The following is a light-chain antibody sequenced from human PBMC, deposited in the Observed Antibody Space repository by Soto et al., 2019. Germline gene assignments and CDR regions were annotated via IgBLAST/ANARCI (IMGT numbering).Light chain of an antibody. CDR2: AVS. Sequence: QPVLTQPASVSGSPGQSITISCTGTSSDIGGYNSVSWYQQHPGKAPKLVIYAVSNRPSGVSSRFSGSKSGNTASLTMSGLQAEDEATYYCSSYTSSSTLLVFGGGTQLTVL. CDR1: SSDIGGYNS. CDR3: SSYTSSSTLLV. J-gene: IGLJ2*01. V-gene: IGLV2-14*01.